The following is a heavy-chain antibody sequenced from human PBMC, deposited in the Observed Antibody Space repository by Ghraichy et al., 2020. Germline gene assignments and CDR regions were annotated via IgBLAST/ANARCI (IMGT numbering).Heavy chain of an antibody. CDR2: ISAYNGNT. D-gene: IGHD3-22*01. Sequence: ASVKVSCKASGYTFTSYGISWVRQAPGQGLEWMGWISAYNGNTNYAQKLQGRVTMTTDTSTSTAYMELRSLRSDDTAVYYCARDGYYDSSGYYYVGAFDIWGQGTMVTVSS. CDR3: ARDGYYDSSGYYYVGAFDI. J-gene: IGHJ3*02. CDR1: GYTFTSYG. V-gene: IGHV1-18*04.